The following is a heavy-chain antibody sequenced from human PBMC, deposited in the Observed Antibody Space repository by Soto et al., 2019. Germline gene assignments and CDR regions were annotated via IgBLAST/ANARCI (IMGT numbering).Heavy chain of an antibody. CDR1: GGSFSGYY. V-gene: IGHV4-34*01. J-gene: IGHJ4*02. CDR3: ARGFGVAVLGRSSKKYYFDY. CDR2: INHSGST. D-gene: IGHD6-19*01. Sequence: SETLSLTCSVYGGSFSGYYWSWIRQPPGKGLEWIGEINHSGSTNYNPSLKSRVTISVDTSKNQFSLKLSSVTAADTAVYYCARGFGVAVLGRSSKKYYFDYWGQGTLVTVSS.